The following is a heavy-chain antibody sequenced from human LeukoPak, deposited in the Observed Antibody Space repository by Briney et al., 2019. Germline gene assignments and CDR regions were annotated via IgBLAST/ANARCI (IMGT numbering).Heavy chain of an antibody. CDR3: ALQSGGQPLPNNWFDP. V-gene: IGHV1-2*02. CDR1: GYTFTGYY. J-gene: IGHJ5*02. Sequence: ASVKVSCKASGYTFTGYYMHWVRQAPGQGLEWMGWINPNSGGTNYAQKFQGRVTMTRDTSISTAYMELSRLRSDDTAVYYCALQSGGQPLPNNWFDPWGQGTLVTVSS. D-gene: IGHD6-25*01. CDR2: INPNSGGT.